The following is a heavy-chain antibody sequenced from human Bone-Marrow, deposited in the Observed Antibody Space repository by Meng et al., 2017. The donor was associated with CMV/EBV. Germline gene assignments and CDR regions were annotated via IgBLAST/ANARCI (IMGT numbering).Heavy chain of an antibody. D-gene: IGHD2-2*01. Sequence: ASVKVSCKASGYTFTSYYMHWVRQAPGQGLEWMGIINPSGGSTSYAQKFQGRVTMTRDTSTSTVYMELSSLRSEDTAVYYCARDFTLVVVPAAIPSHGMDVWGQGTTVTVSS. CDR1: GYTFTSYY. CDR2: INPSGGST. J-gene: IGHJ6*02. V-gene: IGHV1-46*01. CDR3: ARDFTLVVVPAAIPSHGMDV.